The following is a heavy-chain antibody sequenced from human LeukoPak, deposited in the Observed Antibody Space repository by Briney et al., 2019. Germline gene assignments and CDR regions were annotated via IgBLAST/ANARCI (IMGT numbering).Heavy chain of an antibody. CDR3: AREDVAPASSYGMDV. CDR1: GFTFSSYS. Sequence: GGSLRLSCAASGFTFSSYSMNWVRQAPGKGLEWVSSISSSSSYIYYADSVKGRFTISRDNAKNSLYLQMNSLRAEDTAVYYCAREDVAPASSYGMDVWGQGTTVTVSS. D-gene: IGHD2-2*01. V-gene: IGHV3-21*01. CDR2: ISSSSSYI. J-gene: IGHJ6*02.